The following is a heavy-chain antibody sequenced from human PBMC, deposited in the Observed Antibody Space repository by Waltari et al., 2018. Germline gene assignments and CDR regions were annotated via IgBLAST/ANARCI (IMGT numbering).Heavy chain of an antibody. J-gene: IGHJ4*02. CDR2: ITESGDT. Sequence: EVQLVESGGGLVQPGGSLRLSCAASGFTFQNFAMSWVRQAQGKGLEWVSTITESGDTFYADSVKGRFATSRDNYKNTLSLQMNSLRAEDTAVYYCAKRWAIYYFEYWGQGNLVTVSS. V-gene: IGHV3-23*04. D-gene: IGHD3-9*01. CDR3: AKRWAIYYFEY. CDR1: GFTFQNFA.